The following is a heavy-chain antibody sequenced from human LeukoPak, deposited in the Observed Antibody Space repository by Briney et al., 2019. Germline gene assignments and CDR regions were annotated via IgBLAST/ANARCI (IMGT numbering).Heavy chain of an antibody. J-gene: IGHJ4*02. CDR3: ARGVWELLDY. CDR1: GGSISSGSYY. V-gene: IGHV4-61*02. Sequence: SETLSLTFTVTGGSISSGSYYWIWIRQPAGKGLEWIGRIYTSGSTNYNPSLKSRVTISVDTSKNQFCLKLSSVTAADTAVYYCARGVWELLDYWGQGTLVTVSS. D-gene: IGHD1-26*01. CDR2: IYTSGST.